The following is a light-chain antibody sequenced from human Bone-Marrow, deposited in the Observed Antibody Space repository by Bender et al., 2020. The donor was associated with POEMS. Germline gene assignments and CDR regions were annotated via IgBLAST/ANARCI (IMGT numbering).Light chain of an antibody. V-gene: IGLV2-14*01. Sequence: QSALTQPASVSGSPGQSITISCTGTSSDVGAYKSVSWYQQYSGKVPKLLIYDVSNRPSGVSIRFSGSKSGNTASLIISGLQAEDEADYYCSSYTSPNNLVFGGGTKLTVL. J-gene: IGLJ3*02. CDR1: SSDVGAYKS. CDR3: SSYTSPNNLV. CDR2: DVS.